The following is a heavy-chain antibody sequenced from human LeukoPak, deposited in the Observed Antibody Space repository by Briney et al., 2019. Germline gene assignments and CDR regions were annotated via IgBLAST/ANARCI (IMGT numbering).Heavy chain of an antibody. CDR3: ARTGEISNRPREFQQ. D-gene: IGHD1-1*01. CDR1: GYTFTDYY. J-gene: IGHJ1*01. V-gene: IGHV1-2*02. CDR2: INPNSGGT. Sequence: ASVKVSCKASGYTFTDYYIHWVRQAPGQGLEWMGWINPNSGGTDRAQKFQGRVAMTRDTSVNIVYMELSGLRSDDTAVYYCARTGEISNRPREFQQWGQGTLVTVSS.